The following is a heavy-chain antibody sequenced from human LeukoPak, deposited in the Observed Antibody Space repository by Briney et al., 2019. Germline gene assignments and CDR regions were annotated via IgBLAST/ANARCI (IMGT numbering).Heavy chain of an antibody. CDR3: ARDGSSGWYPH. V-gene: IGHV4-34*01. D-gene: IGHD6-19*01. Sequence: PSETLSLTCAVYGGSFNDYYWTWIRQPPGKGLEWIGEIHPDGSTTYKPSLESRVTISVDTSKNQFSLRLSSLTAADTAVYYCARDGSSGWYPHWGQGTLVTVSS. CDR2: IHPDGST. J-gene: IGHJ4*02. CDR1: GGSFNDYY.